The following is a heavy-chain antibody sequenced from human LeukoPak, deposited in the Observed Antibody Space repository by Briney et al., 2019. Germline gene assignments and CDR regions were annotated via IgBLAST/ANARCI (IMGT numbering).Heavy chain of an antibody. J-gene: IGHJ6*03. V-gene: IGHV3-48*04. CDR3: ARDRVVPAAIGNYYYYYMDV. Sequence: GGSLRLSCAASGFTFSSYSMNWVRQAPGKGLEGVSYISGSSSTIYYADSVKGRFTISRDNAKNSLYLQMNSLRAEDTAVYYCARDRVVPAAIGNYYYYYMDVWGKGTTVTVSS. CDR2: ISGSSSTI. D-gene: IGHD2-2*02. CDR1: GFTFSSYS.